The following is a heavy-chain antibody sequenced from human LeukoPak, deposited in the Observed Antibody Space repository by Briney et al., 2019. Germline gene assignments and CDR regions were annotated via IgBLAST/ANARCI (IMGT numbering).Heavy chain of an antibody. V-gene: IGHV3-48*04. CDR2: ISNSGSAV. J-gene: IGHJ4*02. CDR3: ARVRGSGSAWGYFDY. D-gene: IGHD3-10*01. CDR1: GSTFTTYS. Sequence: GGSLRLSCAASGSTFTTYSLNWLRQAPGKGLEWVSYISNSGSAVNYADSVKGRFTISRDNAKNSLYLQMNSLRAEDTAVYYCARVRGSGSAWGYFDYWGQGTLVTVSS.